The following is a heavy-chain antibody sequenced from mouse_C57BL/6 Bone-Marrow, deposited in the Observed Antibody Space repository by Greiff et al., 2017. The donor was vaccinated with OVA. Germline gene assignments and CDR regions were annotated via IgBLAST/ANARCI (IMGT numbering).Heavy chain of an antibody. V-gene: IGHV1-19*01. Sequence: VQLQQSGPVLVKPGASVKMSCKASGYTFTDYYMNWVKQSHGKSLEWIGVINPYNGGTSYNQKFKGKATLTVDKSSSTAYMELNSLTSEDSAVYYCARDEYGYDDAWFAYWGQGTLVTVSA. CDR3: ARDEYGYDDAWFAY. CDR1: GYTFTDYY. CDR2: INPYNGGT. J-gene: IGHJ3*01. D-gene: IGHD2-2*01.